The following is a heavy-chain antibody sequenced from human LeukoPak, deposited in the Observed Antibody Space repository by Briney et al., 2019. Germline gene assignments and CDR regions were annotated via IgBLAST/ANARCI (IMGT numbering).Heavy chain of an antibody. CDR2: IKQDGSEK. J-gene: IGHJ6*03. CDR3: ARVGSHSGSLSLIKKKYYYYYYPDV. CDR1: GFTFSSYW. D-gene: IGHD3-10*01. Sequence: PGGSLRLPCAASGFTFSSYWMSWVRQAPGKGLEGVANIKQDGSEKYYVDSVKRRLNISRDNAKHSLYLQMNSLRAEDTAVYYCARVGSHSGSLSLIKKKYYYYYYPDVWGKGATVTISS. V-gene: IGHV3-7*01.